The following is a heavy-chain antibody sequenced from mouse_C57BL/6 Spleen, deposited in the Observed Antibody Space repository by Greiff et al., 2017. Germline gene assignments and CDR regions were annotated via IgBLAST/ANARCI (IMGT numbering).Heavy chain of an antibody. J-gene: IGHJ3*01. CDR3: ARNYDYDPWFAD. V-gene: IGHV1-55*01. Sequence: VQLQQPGAELVKPGASVKMSCKASGYTFTSYWITWVKQRPGQGLEWIGDIYPGSGSTNYNEKFKSKATLTVDTSSSTAYRQLSSLTSEDAAVYYCARNYDYDPWFADWGQGTLVTVSA. CDR2: IYPGSGST. D-gene: IGHD2-4*01. CDR1: GYTFTSYW.